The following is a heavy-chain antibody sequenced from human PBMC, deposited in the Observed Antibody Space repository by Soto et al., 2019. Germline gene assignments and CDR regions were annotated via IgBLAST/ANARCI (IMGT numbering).Heavy chain of an antibody. J-gene: IGHJ4*02. D-gene: IGHD4-17*01. CDR3: AAHPPYGPLDH. V-gene: IGHV4-39*01. CDR2: IYYSEDT. CDR1: GGSISSSSNH. Sequence: QLQLQESGPGLVKPSETLSLTCTVSGGSISSSSNHWGWIRQPPGKGLEWIGNIYYSEDTYYNPSLKTRFTITAETSQNQFSLRLTSVTAADTAVYYCAAHPPYGPLDHWGQGTLVTVSS.